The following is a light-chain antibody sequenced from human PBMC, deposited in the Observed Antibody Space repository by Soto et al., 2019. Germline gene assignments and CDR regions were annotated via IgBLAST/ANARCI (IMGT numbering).Light chain of an antibody. CDR2: AAS. CDR3: HHYYSYPST. Sequence: AIRMTQSPSSFSASTGDRVTITCRASQGISSYLAWYQQKLGKAPKLLIYAASTLQSVVPSRFSGSGSGTAFTLTISCLQSEDFATYYCHHYYSYPSTFGPGTKVQIK. V-gene: IGKV1-8*01. CDR1: QGISSY. J-gene: IGKJ1*01.